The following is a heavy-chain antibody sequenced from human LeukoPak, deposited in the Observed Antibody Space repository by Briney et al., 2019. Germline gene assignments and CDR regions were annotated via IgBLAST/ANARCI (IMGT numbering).Heavy chain of an antibody. V-gene: IGHV3-23*01. J-gene: IGHJ4*02. Sequence: GGSLRLSCAASGFTFSSYAMSWVRQAPGKGLEWVSAISGSGGSTYYADSVKGRFTISRDNSKNTLYLQTNSLRAEDTAVHYCAKDGHYYDSSGYSPSGYWGQGTLVTVSS. D-gene: IGHD3-22*01. CDR2: ISGSGGST. CDR3: AKDGHYYDSSGYSPSGY. CDR1: GFTFSSYA.